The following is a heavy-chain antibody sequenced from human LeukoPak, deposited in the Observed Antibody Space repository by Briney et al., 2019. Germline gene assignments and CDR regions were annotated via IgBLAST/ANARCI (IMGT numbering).Heavy chain of an antibody. CDR2: ISGSGGST. D-gene: IGHD1-7*01. J-gene: IGHJ6*03. CDR3: AKDHQGGNWNSLLLGMDV. Sequence: HPGGSLRLSCAASGFTFSSYAMSWVRQAPGKGLEWVSAISGSGGSTCYADSVKGRFTISRDNSKNTLYLQMNSLRAEDTAVYYCAKDHQGGNWNSLLLGMDVWGKGTTVTVSS. CDR1: GFTFSSYA. V-gene: IGHV3-23*01.